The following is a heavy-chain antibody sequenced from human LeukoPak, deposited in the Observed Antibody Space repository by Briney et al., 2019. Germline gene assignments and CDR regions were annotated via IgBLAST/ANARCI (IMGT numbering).Heavy chain of an antibody. CDR1: GGSISSSSYY. V-gene: IGHV4-39*07. CDR3: ATTAEWLGVYYFDY. J-gene: IGHJ4*02. D-gene: IGHD6-19*01. Sequence: KSSETLSLTCTVSGGSISSSSYYWGWIRQPPGKGLEWIGSIYYSGSTYYNPSLKSRVTISVDKSKTQFSLKLSSVTAADTAVYYCATTAEWLGVYYFDYWGQGTLVTVSS. CDR2: IYYSGST.